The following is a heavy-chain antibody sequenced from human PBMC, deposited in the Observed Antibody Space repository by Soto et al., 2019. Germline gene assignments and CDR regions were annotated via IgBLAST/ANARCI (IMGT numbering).Heavy chain of an antibody. J-gene: IGHJ4*01. CDR1: GGSITTYY. V-gene: IGHV4-4*07. CDR3: GRGPGGFGKFSLDY. Sequence: SETLSLTCTVSGGSITTYYWSWIRQPAGKGLEWIGRIYSGGSTNYNPSLRRRVTVSVDMSKNQFSLKLSAVTAADTAVYYCGRGPGGFGKFSLDYWGQGTLVTVSS. CDR2: IYSGGST. D-gene: IGHD3-10*01.